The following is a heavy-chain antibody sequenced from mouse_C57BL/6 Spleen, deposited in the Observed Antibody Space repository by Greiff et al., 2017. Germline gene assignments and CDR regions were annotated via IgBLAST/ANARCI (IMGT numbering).Heavy chain of an antibody. CDR3: AREGDYEAWFAY. V-gene: IGHV3-1*01. CDR2: ISYSGST. D-gene: IGHD2-4*01. CDR1: GYSITSGYD. Sequence: ESGPGMVKPSQSLSLTCTVTGYSITSGYDWHWIRHFPGNKLEWMGYISYSGSTNYNPSLKSRISITHDTSKNHFFLKLNSVTTEDTATYYCAREGDYEAWFAYWGQGTLVTVSA. J-gene: IGHJ3*01.